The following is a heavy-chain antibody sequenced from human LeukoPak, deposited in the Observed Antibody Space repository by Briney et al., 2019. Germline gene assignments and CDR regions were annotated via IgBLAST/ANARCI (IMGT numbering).Heavy chain of an antibody. CDR1: GFTVSGNY. CDR2: IYSGGNT. CDR3: ARVQDHASFDC. V-gene: IGHV3-66*02. Sequence: GRSLRLSCAASGFTVSGNYMSWVRQAPGKGLEWVSVIYSGGNTYYVDSVKGRFTISRDNSNNTLYLQMNSLRAEDTAVYYCARVQDHASFDCWGQGTLVTVSS. J-gene: IGHJ4*02.